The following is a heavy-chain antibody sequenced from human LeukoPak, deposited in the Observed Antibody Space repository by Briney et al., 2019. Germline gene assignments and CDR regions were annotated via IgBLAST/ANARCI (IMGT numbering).Heavy chain of an antibody. Sequence: SGGSLRLSCAASGFTFSSYAMSWVRQAPGKGLEWVSAISGSGGSTYYADSVKGRFTISRDISKNTLYLQMNSLRAEDTAVYYCAKAPPSSYYYDYGMDVWGQGTTVTVSS. J-gene: IGHJ6*02. CDR3: AKAPPSSYYYDYGMDV. D-gene: IGHD6-13*01. CDR2: ISGSGGST. CDR1: GFTFSSYA. V-gene: IGHV3-23*01.